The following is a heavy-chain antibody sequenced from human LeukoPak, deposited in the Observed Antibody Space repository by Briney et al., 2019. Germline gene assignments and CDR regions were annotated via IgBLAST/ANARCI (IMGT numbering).Heavy chain of an antibody. D-gene: IGHD2-15*01. CDR2: VYYVGST. CDR1: GGSVSSASYY. V-gene: IGHV4-61*01. Sequence: SETLSLTCTVSGGSVSSASYYWSWIRQPPGKGLEWIGYVYYVGSTNYNPSLKSRVTISVDTSKNQFSLKLSPVTAADTAVYYCARAHYCSGGSCYLGWFDPWGQGTLVTVSS. CDR3: ARAHYCSGGSCYLGWFDP. J-gene: IGHJ5*02.